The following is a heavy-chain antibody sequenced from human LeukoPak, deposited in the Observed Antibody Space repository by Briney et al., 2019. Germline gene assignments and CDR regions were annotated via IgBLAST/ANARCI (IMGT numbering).Heavy chain of an antibody. V-gene: IGHV4-39*01. J-gene: IGHJ5*02. CDR2: IYYSGST. CDR3: ARRMVVAVHNWFDP. CDR1: GGSISSSSYY. D-gene: IGHD2-15*01. Sequence: SETLSLTCTVSGGSISSSSYYWGWIRQPPGKGLEWIGSIYYSGSTYYNPSLKSRVTISVDTSKNQFSLKLSSVTAADTAVYYCARRMVVAVHNWFDPWGQGTLVTVSS.